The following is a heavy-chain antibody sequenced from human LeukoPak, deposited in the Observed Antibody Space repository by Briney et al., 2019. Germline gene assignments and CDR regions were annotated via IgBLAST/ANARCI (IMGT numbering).Heavy chain of an antibody. D-gene: IGHD3-3*01. CDR3: ARGRFGVVTPYFDY. CDR1: GGSISSSSYY. CDR2: IYYSGST. Sequence: IPSETLSLTCTASGGSISSSSYYWGWIRQPPGKGLEWIGSIYYSGSTYYNPSLKSRVTISVDTSKNQFSLKLSSVTAADTAVYYCARGRFGVVTPYFDYWGQGTLVTVSS. J-gene: IGHJ4*02. V-gene: IGHV4-39*01.